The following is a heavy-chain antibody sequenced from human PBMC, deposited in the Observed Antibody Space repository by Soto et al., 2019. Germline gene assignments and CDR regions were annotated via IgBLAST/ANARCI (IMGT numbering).Heavy chain of an antibody. CDR1: GYTFTNYG. D-gene: IGHD2-8*01. CDR3: AREYCSKGVCCGVDY. J-gene: IGHJ4*02. CDR2: INTYNGNT. V-gene: IGHV1-18*01. Sequence: ASVKVSCKASGYTFTNYGISWVRQAPGQGLEWMGWINTYNGNTNSAQMVQGRVTMTTDTSTSTVYMELRSLISDDTAMYYCAREYCSKGVCCGVDYWGQGTLVTAPQ.